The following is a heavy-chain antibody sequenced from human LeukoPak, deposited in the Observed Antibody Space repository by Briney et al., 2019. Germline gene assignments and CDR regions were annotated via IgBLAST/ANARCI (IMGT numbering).Heavy chain of an antibody. CDR2: INAGNGNT. V-gene: IGHV1-3*01. CDR3: ARVREEWALHDAFDI. Sequence: ASVKVSCKASGYTFTSYAMHWVRQAPGQRLEWMGWINAGNGNTKYSQKFQGRVTITRDTSASTAYMELSSLRSEDTAVYYCARVREEWALHDAFDIWGQGTMVTVSS. J-gene: IGHJ3*02. D-gene: IGHD3-3*01. CDR1: GYTFTSYA.